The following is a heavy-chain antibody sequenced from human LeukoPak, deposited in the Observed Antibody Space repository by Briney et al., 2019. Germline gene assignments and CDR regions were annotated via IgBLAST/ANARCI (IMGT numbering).Heavy chain of an antibody. Sequence: SAGSLRLSCVASGFSFSTYWMHWVRQAPGKGLEWFSRINGDGSSTSYADSVKGRFTISRDNAKNTVYLQMNSLRVEDTAVYYCIRDFGSVGATNAFDIWGQGTMVTVSS. V-gene: IGHV3-74*01. D-gene: IGHD1-26*01. CDR1: GFSFSTYW. CDR3: IRDFGSVGATNAFDI. J-gene: IGHJ3*02. CDR2: INGDGSST.